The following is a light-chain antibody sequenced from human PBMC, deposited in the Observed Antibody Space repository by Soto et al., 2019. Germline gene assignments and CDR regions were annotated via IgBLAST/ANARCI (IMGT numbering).Light chain of an antibody. CDR3: QQYNNWPPLT. CDR1: QSVSSN. V-gene: IGKV3D-15*01. Sequence: IVMTQSPATLSVAPGERATLSCRASQSVSSNLAWYQLKPGQAPRLLIYGASIRATGIPARFSGSGSGTEFTLTISSLQSEDFAVYYCQQYNNWPPLTFGGATNVEIK. J-gene: IGKJ4*01. CDR2: GAS.